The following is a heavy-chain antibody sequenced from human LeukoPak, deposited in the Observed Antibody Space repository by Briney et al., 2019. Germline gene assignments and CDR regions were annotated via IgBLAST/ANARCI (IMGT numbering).Heavy chain of an antibody. J-gene: IGHJ4*02. CDR1: GGTFSSYA. CDR2: IIPIFGTA. D-gene: IGHD3-22*01. CDR3: DTYYYDSSGCYFDY. V-gene: IGHV1-69*13. Sequence: ASVKVSCKASGGTFSSYAISWVRQAPGQGLEWMGGIIPIFGTANYAQKFQGRVTITADESTSTVYMELSSLRSEDTAVYYCDTYYYDSSGCYFDYWGQGTLVTVSS.